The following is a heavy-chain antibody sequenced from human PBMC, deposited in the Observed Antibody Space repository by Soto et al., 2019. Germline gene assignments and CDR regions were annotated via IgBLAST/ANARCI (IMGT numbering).Heavy chain of an antibody. CDR2: IYHSGST. D-gene: IGHD1-7*01. V-gene: IGHV4-30-2*01. CDR1: GGSISSCGYS. J-gene: IGHJ4*02. Sequence: SETLSLTCAVSGGSISSCGYSWSWIRQPPGKGLEWIGYIYHSGSTYYNPSLKSRVTISVDRSKNQFSLKLSSVTAADTAVYYCARDDVTGTSVWGQGTLVIVSS. CDR3: ARDDVTGTSV.